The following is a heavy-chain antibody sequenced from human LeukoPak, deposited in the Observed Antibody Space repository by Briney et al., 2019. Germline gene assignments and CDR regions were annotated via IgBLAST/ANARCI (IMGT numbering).Heavy chain of an antibody. D-gene: IGHD6-13*01. Sequence: ASVKVSCKASGYTFTSYDINWVRQATGQGLEWMGWMNPNNGNTGYAQKFQGRVTMTRSTSISTAYVELSSLRSEDTAVYYCARLASSSWPLYYYYGIDVWGQGTTVTVSS. CDR2: MNPNNGNT. V-gene: IGHV1-8*01. CDR3: ARLASSSWPLYYYYGIDV. CDR1: GYTFTSYD. J-gene: IGHJ6*02.